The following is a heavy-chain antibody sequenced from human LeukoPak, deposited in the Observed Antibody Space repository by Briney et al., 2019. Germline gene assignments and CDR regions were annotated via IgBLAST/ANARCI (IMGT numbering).Heavy chain of an antibody. Sequence: SETLSLTCAVYGGSFSGYYWSWIRQPPGKGLEWIGEINHSGSTNYNPSLKSRVTISVDTSKNQFSLKLSSVTAADTAVYYCASGSYSNLDYWGQGTLVTVSS. CDR3: ASGSYSNLDY. J-gene: IGHJ4*02. V-gene: IGHV4-34*01. CDR2: INHSGST. CDR1: GGSFSGYY. D-gene: IGHD4-11*01.